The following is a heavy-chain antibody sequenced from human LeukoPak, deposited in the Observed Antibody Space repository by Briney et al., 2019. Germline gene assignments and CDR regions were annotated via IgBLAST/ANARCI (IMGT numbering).Heavy chain of an antibody. CDR2: IYYSGST. CDR3: ARDGSALPNWFDP. CDR1: GGSISSSSYY. J-gene: IGHJ5*02. D-gene: IGHD1-26*01. V-gene: IGHV4-39*07. Sequence: SETLSLTCTVSGGSISSSSYYWGWIRQPPGKGLEWIGSIYYSGSTYYNPSLKSRVTISVDTSKNQFSLKLSSVTAADTAVYYCARDGSALPNWFDPWGQGTLVTVSS.